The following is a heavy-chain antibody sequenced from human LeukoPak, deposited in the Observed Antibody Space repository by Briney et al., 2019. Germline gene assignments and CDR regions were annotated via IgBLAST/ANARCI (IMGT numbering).Heavy chain of an antibody. CDR1: GFTFSSYA. CDR3: ARAKIAAAGTGAFDV. J-gene: IGHJ3*01. CDR2: FSATDGSA. V-gene: IGHV3-23*01. Sequence: PGGSLRLSCAASGFTFSSYAMTWVRQAPGKGLEWVSAFSATDGSAQYAESVEGRFTISRDNSKNTLFLQKNSLGAEDTAGYYCARAKIAAAGTGAFDVWGQGTLVTVSS. D-gene: IGHD6-13*01.